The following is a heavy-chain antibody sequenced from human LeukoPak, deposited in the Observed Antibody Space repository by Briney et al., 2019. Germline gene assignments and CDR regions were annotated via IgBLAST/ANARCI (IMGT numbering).Heavy chain of an antibody. D-gene: IGHD4-17*01. V-gene: IGHV1-2*02. Sequence: ASVKVSCKASGYTFTKYAVNWVRQAPGQGLEWMGWINPNSGGRNYAQKFQGRVTMTRDTSISTAYMELTRLRSDDTAVYYCTRDDYGDLDYWGQGTLVTVSS. CDR3: TRDDYGDLDY. CDR2: INPNSGGR. J-gene: IGHJ4*02. CDR1: GYTFTKYA.